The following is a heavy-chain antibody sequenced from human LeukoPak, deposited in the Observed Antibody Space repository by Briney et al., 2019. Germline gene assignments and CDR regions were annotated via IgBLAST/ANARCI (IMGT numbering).Heavy chain of an antibody. CDR1: GFTFSSYA. CDR2: ISYDGSNK. CDR3: ARDSLRYCSGGSCYSDI. V-gene: IGHV3-30-3*01. Sequence: GRSLRLSCAASGFTFSSYAMHWVRQAPGKGLEWVAVISYDGSNKYYADSVKGRFTISRDNSKNTLYLQMNSLRAEDTAVYYCARDSLRYCSGGSCYSDIWGQGTMVTVSS. J-gene: IGHJ3*02. D-gene: IGHD2-15*01.